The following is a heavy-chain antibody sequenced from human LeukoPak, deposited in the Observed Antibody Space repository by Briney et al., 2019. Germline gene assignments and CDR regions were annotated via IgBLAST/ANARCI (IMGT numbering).Heavy chain of an antibody. CDR3: ARDSPNYYGSGSYRTIYYYYGMDV. CDR1: GYTFTDYY. CDR2: INPNDGDT. J-gene: IGHJ6*04. D-gene: IGHD3-10*01. Sequence: ASVKVSCKASGYTFTDYYMHWVRQAPGQGFEWMGWINPNDGDTNYAQKFQGRVTMTRDTSISTAHMEVSRLRSDDTAVYYCARDSPNYYGSGSYRTIYYYYGMDVWGKGTTVTVSS. V-gene: IGHV1-2*02.